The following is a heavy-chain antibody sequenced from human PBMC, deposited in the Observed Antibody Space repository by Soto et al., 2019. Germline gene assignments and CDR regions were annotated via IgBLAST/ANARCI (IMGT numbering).Heavy chain of an antibody. J-gene: IGHJ3*01. Sequence: PGGSLRLSCAASGFTFNYYWMHWVRQAPGQGLVWVSHIHSDGSTTTYADSVKGRFTISRDNAKNTLYLQMNSLRAEHTAVYNCVRGDKVGFDLWGQGTTVSVTS. D-gene: IGHD2-21*02. CDR2: IHSDGSTT. CDR1: GFTFNYYW. V-gene: IGHV3-74*01. CDR3: VRGDKVGFDL.